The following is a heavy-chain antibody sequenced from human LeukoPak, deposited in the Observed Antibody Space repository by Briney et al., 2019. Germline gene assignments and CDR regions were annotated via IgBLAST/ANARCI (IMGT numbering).Heavy chain of an antibody. D-gene: IGHD3-3*01. CDR1: GFIFSSYA. CDR2: INAVDANT. Sequence: GGSLTLSCEASGFIFSSYAMTWIRQAPGKGLEWVATINAVDANTYYADSVKGRFTVSRDNSKSTLYLQINSLRAEETAVYYCAKQFLDTNWGGGTRDSVLS. CDR3: AKQFLDTN. J-gene: IGHJ4*02. V-gene: IGHV3-23*01.